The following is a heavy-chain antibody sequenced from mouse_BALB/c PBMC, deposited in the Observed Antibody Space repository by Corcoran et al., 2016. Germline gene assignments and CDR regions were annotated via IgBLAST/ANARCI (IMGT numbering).Heavy chain of an antibody. D-gene: IGHD3-2*01. CDR3: ARPQTARAHEYAMDY. CDR1: GYTFTNYG. J-gene: IGHJ4*01. Sequence: QIQLVQSGPELKKPGETVKISCKASGYTFTNYGMNWVKQAPGKGLKWMGWINTYTGEPTYADDFKGRFAFSLETSASTAYLQINNLKNEDMATYFCARPQTARAHEYAMDYWGQGTSVTVSS. CDR2: INTYTGEP. V-gene: IGHV9-1*02.